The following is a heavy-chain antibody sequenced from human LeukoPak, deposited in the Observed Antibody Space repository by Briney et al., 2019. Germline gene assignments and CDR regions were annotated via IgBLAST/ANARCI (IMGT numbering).Heavy chain of an antibody. D-gene: IGHD2-21*01. CDR2: IYYSGST. J-gene: IGHJ6*03. CDR3: ARPQNLLGYSDLDV. Sequence: PETLTPICTVSAGSISSSSYYWGWIRQPPGKGLEWIGSIYYSGSTYYNPSLKSRVTISVDTSKNQFSLRLSSVTAADTAVYYCARPQNLLGYSDLDVWGRGTSVTGSS. V-gene: IGHV4-39*07. CDR1: AGSISSSSYY.